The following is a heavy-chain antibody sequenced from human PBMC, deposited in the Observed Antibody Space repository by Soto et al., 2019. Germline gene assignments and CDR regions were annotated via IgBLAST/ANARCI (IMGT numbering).Heavy chain of an antibody. CDR2: INSDGTTI. CDR3: TRAGSYRFDY. V-gene: IGHV3-74*01. CDR1: GFTFSTSW. J-gene: IGHJ4*02. Sequence: EVQLVESGGDLIQPGGSLRISCAASGFTFSTSWMHRVRQTPGDGLAWVSRINSDGTTINYADSVKGRFTISRDNAKNTLYLRMTGLRADDTAVYYCTRAGSYRFDYWGQGTLVTVSS. D-gene: IGHD1-26*01.